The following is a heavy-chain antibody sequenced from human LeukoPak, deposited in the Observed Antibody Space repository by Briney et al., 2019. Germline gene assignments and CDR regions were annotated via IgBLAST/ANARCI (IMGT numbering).Heavy chain of an antibody. Sequence: SETLSLTCTVSGGSISSSSYYWGWIRQPPGKGLEWIGSIYYSGSTYYNPSLKSRVTISVDTSKNQFSLKLSSVTAADTAVYYCAKTPNTGSSGWFSYYYYYMDVWGKGTTVTISS. CDR2: IYYSGST. CDR3: AKTPNTGSSGWFSYYYYYMDV. J-gene: IGHJ6*03. D-gene: IGHD6-19*01. CDR1: GGSISSSSYY. V-gene: IGHV4-39*01.